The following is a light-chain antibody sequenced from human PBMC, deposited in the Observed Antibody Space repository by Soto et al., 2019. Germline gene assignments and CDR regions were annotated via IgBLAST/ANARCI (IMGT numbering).Light chain of an antibody. V-gene: IGLV2-14*03. CDR3: SAYTVSRTYV. Sequence: QSALTQPASVSGSPGQSITISCTGTSSDVGAYNFVSWHQQHPGKAPKLMIYNVYDRPSGISYRFSGSKSGNTASLTISGLQGEYEADYYCSAYTVSRTYVFGTGTNVTVL. J-gene: IGLJ1*01. CDR2: NVY. CDR1: SSDVGAYNF.